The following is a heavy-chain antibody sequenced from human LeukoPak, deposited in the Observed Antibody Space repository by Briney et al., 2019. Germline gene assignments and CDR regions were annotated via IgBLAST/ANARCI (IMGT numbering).Heavy chain of an antibody. CDR1: GGSISAYY. Sequence: PSETLSLTCTVSGGSISAYYWTWIRQPPGKEMEWSGNIYYTGSTNYKPALKSRVTISVDTSKNQFSLKVTSVTAADTAVYYCARGQGWLPDYWGQGTLVTVSS. D-gene: IGHD6-19*01. CDR2: IYYTGST. J-gene: IGHJ4*02. CDR3: ARGQGWLPDY. V-gene: IGHV4-59*01.